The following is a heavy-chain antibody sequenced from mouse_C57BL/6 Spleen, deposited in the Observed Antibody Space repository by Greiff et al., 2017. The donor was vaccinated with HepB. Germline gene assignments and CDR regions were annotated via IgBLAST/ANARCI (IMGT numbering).Heavy chain of an antibody. CDR2: IDPSDSET. J-gene: IGHJ4*01. Sequence: VQLQQPGAELVRPGSSVKLSCKASGYTFTSYWMHWVKQRPIQGLEWIGNIDPSDSETHYNQKFKDKATLTVDKSSSTAYMQLSSLTSEDSAVYYCARSSGTSYAMDYWGKGTSVTVSS. V-gene: IGHV1-52*01. D-gene: IGHD4-1*01. CDR1: GYTFTSYW. CDR3: ARSSGTSYAMDY.